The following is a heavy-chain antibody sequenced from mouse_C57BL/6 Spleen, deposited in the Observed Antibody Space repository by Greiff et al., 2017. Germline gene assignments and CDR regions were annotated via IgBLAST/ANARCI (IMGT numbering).Heavy chain of an antibody. CDR3: ARDAPYYGFDY. CDR2: SRNKANDYTT. V-gene: IGHV7-1*01. D-gene: IGHD1-1*01. Sequence: EVMLVESGGGLVQSGRSLRLSCATSGFTFSDFYMEWVRQAPGKGLEWIAASRNKANDYTTEYSASVKGRFIVSRDTSQSILYLQMNALRAEDTAIYYCARDAPYYGFDYWGQGTTLTVSS. CDR1: GFTFSDFY. J-gene: IGHJ2*01.